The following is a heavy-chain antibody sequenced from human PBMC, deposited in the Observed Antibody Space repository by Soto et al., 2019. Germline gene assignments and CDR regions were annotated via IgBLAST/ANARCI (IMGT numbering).Heavy chain of an antibody. D-gene: IGHD2-8*01. Sequence: QVQLVQSGAEVREPGSSVKVSCEASGGTFRSYAINWVRQAPGQGLEWMGGIIPMFGKPNYAEKFLGRVTISADESTRTAYREVTRLQSEDTAVYYCARSMETNYFYCMDVWGLGTTVTVSS. CDR2: IIPMFGKP. V-gene: IGHV1-69*01. CDR3: ARSMETNYFYCMDV. J-gene: IGHJ6*02. CDR1: GGTFRSYA.